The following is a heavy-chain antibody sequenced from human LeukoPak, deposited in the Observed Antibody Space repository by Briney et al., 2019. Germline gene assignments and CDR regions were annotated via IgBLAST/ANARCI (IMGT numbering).Heavy chain of an antibody. J-gene: IGHJ4*02. D-gene: IGHD4-17*01. Sequence: EGSLRLSCAASGFTFSSYWMHWVRQAPGKGLVWVSRINSDGSSTRYADSVKGRFTISRDNAKNTLYLQMNSLRAEDTAVYYCTRDRPGDDGYDYWGQGTLVTVSS. CDR1: GFTFSSYW. CDR3: TRDRPGDDGYDY. V-gene: IGHV3-74*01. CDR2: INSDGSST.